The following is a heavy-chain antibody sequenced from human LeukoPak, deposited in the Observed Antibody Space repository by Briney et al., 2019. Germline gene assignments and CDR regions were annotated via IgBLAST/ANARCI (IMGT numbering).Heavy chain of an antibody. CDR2: ISYSEST. Sequence: SETLSLTCSVSGGSISSYSWTWIRQSPGKGLEWIGNISYSESTNYNPSLKSRVTISVDTSKNQFSLRLSSVTAADTAVYYCARVTGYMTEDYFDYWGQGTLITVSS. J-gene: IGHJ4*02. CDR1: GGSISSYS. CDR3: ARVTGYMTEDYFDY. D-gene: IGHD6-13*01. V-gene: IGHV4-59*01.